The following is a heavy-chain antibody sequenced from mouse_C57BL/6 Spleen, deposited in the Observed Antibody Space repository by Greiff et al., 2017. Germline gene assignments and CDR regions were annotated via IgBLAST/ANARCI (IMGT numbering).Heavy chain of an antibody. CDR2: IYPGSGNT. Sequence: VHLVESGAELVRPGASVKLSCKASGYTFTDYYINWVKQRPGQGLEWIARIYPGSGNTYYNEKFKGKATLTAEKSSSTAYMQLSSLTSEDSAVYYCARREPYYAMDYWGQGTSVTVSS. CDR3: ARREPYYAMDY. CDR1: GYTFTDYY. V-gene: IGHV1-76*01. J-gene: IGHJ4*01.